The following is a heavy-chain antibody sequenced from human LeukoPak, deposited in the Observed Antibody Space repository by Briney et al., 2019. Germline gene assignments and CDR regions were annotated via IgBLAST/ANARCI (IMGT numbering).Heavy chain of an antibody. D-gene: IGHD4-17*01. J-gene: IGHJ5*02. V-gene: IGHV3-49*03. CDR2: IRSKAYGGTT. CDR3: TRDFCDDYGTCWGFGP. Sequence: GRSLRLSCTASGFTFGDYAMSWFRQAPGKGLEWVGFIRSKAYGGTTEYAASVKGRFTISRDDSKSIAYLQMNSLKTEDTAVYYCTRDFCDDYGTCWGFGPWGQGTLVTVSS. CDR1: GFTFGDYA.